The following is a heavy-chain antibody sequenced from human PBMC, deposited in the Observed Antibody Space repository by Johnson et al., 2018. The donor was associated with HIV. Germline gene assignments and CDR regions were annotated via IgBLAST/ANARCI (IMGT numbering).Heavy chain of an antibody. CDR1: GFTFSSYA. CDR3: ARVTGTANAFDI. V-gene: IGHV3-64*01. Sequence: VQLLESGGGLVQPGGSLRLSCAASGFTFSSYAIHWVRQAPGKGLEYVSAISSNGGRPYYANSVKGRFTISRDNSKNTLYLQMGSLRAEDMAVYYCARVTGTANAFDIWGQGTMVTVSS. CDR2: ISSNGGRP. D-gene: IGHD1-14*01. J-gene: IGHJ3*02.